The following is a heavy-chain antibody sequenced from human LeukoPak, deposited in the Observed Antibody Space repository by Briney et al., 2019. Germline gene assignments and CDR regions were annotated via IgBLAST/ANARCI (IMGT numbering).Heavy chain of an antibody. V-gene: IGHV3-66*01. D-gene: IGHD3-22*01. Sequence: LGGPLRLSCAASGFTVSSNYMSWVRQAPGKGLEWVSVIYSGGSTYYADSVKGRFTISRDNSKNTLYLQMNSLRAEDTAVYYCARGSVYYDSSGYYWGYFDYWGQGTLVTVSS. J-gene: IGHJ4*02. CDR3: ARGSVYYDSSGYYWGYFDY. CDR1: GFTVSSNY. CDR2: IYSGGST.